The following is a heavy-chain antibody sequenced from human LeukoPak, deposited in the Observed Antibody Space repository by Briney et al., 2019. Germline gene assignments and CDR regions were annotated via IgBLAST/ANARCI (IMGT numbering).Heavy chain of an antibody. V-gene: IGHV1-46*01. CDR1: GYTFTTYY. J-gene: IGHJ6*02. Sequence: GASVKVSCKAFGYTFTTYYMHWVRQAPGQGLEWMGIINPSGGGTNYARNFQGRVTMTRDTSTSTVYMELSSLRSEDTAVYYCARSIVVVPANYYYYYGMDVWGQGTTVTVSS. CDR2: INPSGGGT. D-gene: IGHD2-2*01. CDR3: ARSIVVVPANYYYYYGMDV.